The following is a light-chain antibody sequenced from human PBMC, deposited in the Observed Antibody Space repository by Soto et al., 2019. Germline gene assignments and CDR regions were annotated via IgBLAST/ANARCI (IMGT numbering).Light chain of an antibody. CDR1: RSISNY. CDR2: GAS. J-gene: IGKJ3*01. Sequence: DIQMTQSPSSLSASVGDAVSLTCRASRSISNYLNWHQQKPGRAPKLLISGASSLQRGVPSRFSGSGSGTTFTLTITSLQPDDFAIYFCQQSYTAPYTFGPGTKVEIK. V-gene: IGKV1-39*01. CDR3: QQSYTAPYT.